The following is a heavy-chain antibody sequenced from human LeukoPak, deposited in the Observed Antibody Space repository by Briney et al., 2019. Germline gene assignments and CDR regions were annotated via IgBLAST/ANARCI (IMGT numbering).Heavy chain of an antibody. CDR2: IIPIFGTA. D-gene: IGHD6-13*01. CDR3: ARDRAPYSSSWYLFQH. CDR1: GGTFSSYA. Sequence: SVKVSCKASGGTFSSYAISWVRQAPGQGLEWMGGIIPIFGTANYAQKFQGRVTITADESTSTAYMELSSLRSEDAAVYYCARDRAPYSSSWYLFQHWGQGTLVTVSS. V-gene: IGHV1-69*13. J-gene: IGHJ1*01.